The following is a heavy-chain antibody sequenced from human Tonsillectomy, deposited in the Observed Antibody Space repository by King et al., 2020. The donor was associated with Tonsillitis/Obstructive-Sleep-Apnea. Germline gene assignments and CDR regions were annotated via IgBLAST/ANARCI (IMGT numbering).Heavy chain of an antibody. CDR2: ISSSSSYI. J-gene: IGHJ4*02. D-gene: IGHD3-3*01. CDR1: GFTFSSYS. V-gene: IGHV3-21*01. Sequence: VQLVESGGGLVKPGGSLRLSCAASGFTFSSYSMNWVRQAPGKGLEWVSSISSSSSYIYYADSVKGRFTISRDNAKNSLYLQMNSLRAEETAVYYCASYPAYDFWSGYYIYWGQGTLVTVSS. CDR3: ASYPAYDFWSGYYIY.